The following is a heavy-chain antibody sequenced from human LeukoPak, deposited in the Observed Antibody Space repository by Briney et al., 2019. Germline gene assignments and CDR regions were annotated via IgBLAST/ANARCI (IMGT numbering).Heavy chain of an antibody. J-gene: IGHJ3*02. CDR3: ARESIVVVPTTMDDASDI. Sequence: GGSLRLSCATSGFTFSNSWMSWVRQAPGKGLEWVANIKQDGSEQFYLDSVKGRFTISRDNAKNALYLQMHSLRVEDTAVYYCARESIVVVPTTMDDASDIWGQGTMVTVSS. CDR2: IKQDGSEQ. CDR1: GFTFSNSW. V-gene: IGHV3-7*01. D-gene: IGHD2-2*01.